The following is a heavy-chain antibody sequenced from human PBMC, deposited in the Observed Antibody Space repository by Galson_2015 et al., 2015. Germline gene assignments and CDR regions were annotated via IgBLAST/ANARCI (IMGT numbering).Heavy chain of an antibody. V-gene: IGHV3-74*01. D-gene: IGHD1-26*01. J-gene: IGHJ6*02. CDR2: FNGDGGST. CDR1: GFTFSRYW. CDR3: AREGEGLDV. Sequence: SLRLSCAASGFTFSRYWMHWVRQAPGKGLVWVSRFNGDGGSTTYADSVKGRFTISRDNAENTLYLQMNSLRVEDTAVYYCAREGEGLDVWGQGTTVTVSS.